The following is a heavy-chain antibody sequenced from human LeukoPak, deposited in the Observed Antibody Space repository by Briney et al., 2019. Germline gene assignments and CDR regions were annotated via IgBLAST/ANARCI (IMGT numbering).Heavy chain of an antibody. D-gene: IGHD3-22*01. CDR2: IRYDGSNK. CDR1: GVTFNNYG. V-gene: IGHV3-30*02. Sequence: GGSLRLSCAASGVTFNNYGMHWVRQAPGKGLEWVAFIRYDGSNKYYADSVKGGFTISRDNTKNTLYLQMNSLRAEDTAVYYCAREVYDSSGYTLWGQGTLVTGSS. J-gene: IGHJ1*01. CDR3: AREVYDSSGYTL.